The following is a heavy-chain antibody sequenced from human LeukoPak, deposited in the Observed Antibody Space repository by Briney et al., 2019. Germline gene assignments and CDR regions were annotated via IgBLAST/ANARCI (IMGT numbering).Heavy chain of an antibody. D-gene: IGHD6-19*01. CDR2: INPNSGGT. J-gene: IGHJ4*02. V-gene: IGHV1-2*02. CDR1: GYTFTGYY. Sequence: ASVKVSCKASGYTFTGYYMHWVRQAPGQGLEWMGWINPNSGGTNYAQKFQGRVTMTRDTPISTAYMELSRLRSDDTAVYYCARGPPIAVAHFDYWGQGTLVTVSS. CDR3: ARGPPIAVAHFDY.